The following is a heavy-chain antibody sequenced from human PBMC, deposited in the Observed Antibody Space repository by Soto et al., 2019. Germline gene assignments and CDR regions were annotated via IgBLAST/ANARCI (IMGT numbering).Heavy chain of an antibody. J-gene: IGHJ4*02. D-gene: IGHD3-10*01. V-gene: IGHV4-59*01. CDR2: IYYSGST. CDR1: GGSISSYY. Sequence: SETLSLTCTVSGGSISSYYWSWIRQPPGKGLEWIGYIYYSGSTNYNPSLKSRVTISVDTSKNQFSLKLSSVTAADTAVYYCARFNYYGSGSSDYWGQGTLVTVSS. CDR3: ARFNYYGSGSSDY.